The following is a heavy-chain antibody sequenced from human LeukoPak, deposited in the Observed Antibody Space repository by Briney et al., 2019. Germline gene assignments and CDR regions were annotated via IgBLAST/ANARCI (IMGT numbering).Heavy chain of an antibody. CDR2: ISGDGLHT. J-gene: IGHJ4*02. Sequence: GGSLRLSCAASGFAFNAYWMHWVRQTPGKGTDCVSVISGDGLHTNHVDSVKGRFTVSRDNAKNTLYLQMNSLRVEDTAIYCCVRGSEPDRGLDYWGQGTPVTVSS. V-gene: IGHV3-74*01. D-gene: IGHD1-14*01. CDR1: GFAFNAYW. CDR3: VRGSEPDRGLDY.